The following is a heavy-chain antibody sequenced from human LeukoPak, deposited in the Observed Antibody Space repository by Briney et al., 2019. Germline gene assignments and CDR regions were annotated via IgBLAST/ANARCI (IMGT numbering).Heavy chain of an antibody. Sequence: SETLSLTCAVSGYSISSGYYWGWIRQPPGKGLEWMGRIYHSGSTSSNPSLKSRVTISVDTSQNQFSLTLSSVTAADTALYYCARPASITVVRGLFFDYWGQGTLVTVSS. V-gene: IGHV4-38-2*01. CDR2: IYHSGST. CDR3: ARPASITVVRGLFFDY. CDR1: GYSISSGYY. D-gene: IGHD3-10*01. J-gene: IGHJ4*02.